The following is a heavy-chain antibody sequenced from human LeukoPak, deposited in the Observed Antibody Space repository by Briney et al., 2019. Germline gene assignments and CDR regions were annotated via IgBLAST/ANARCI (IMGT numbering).Heavy chain of an antibody. CDR2: IMPILGIA. V-gene: IGHV1-69*04. Sequence: ASVKVSCKASGGTFSSYAISWVRQAPGQGLEWMGRIMPILGIANYAQKFQGRVTITADKSTSTAYMELSSLRSEDTAVYYCARAQCSSTSCYRNNWFDPWGQGTLVTVSS. CDR3: ARAQCSSTSCYRNNWFDP. J-gene: IGHJ5*02. D-gene: IGHD2-2*01. CDR1: GGTFSSYA.